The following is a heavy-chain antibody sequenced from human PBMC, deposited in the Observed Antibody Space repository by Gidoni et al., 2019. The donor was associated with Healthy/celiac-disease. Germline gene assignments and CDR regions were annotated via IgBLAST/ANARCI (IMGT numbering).Heavy chain of an antibody. J-gene: IGHJ4*02. Sequence: EVQLVESGGGLVQPGGSLSLSCSASGLTFSSYAMHWVRQAPGKGLEYVSASSSNGGSTYYADSVKGRFTISRDNSKNTLYLQMSSLRAEDTAVYYCVKGGRRELLHDYWGQGTLVTVSS. CDR2: SSSNGGST. CDR3: VKGGRRELLHDY. CDR1: GLTFSSYA. D-gene: IGHD1-26*01. V-gene: IGHV3-64D*06.